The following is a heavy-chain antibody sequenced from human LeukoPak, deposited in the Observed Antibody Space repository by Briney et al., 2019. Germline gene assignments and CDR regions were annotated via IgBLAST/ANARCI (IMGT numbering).Heavy chain of an antibody. V-gene: IGHV4-4*02. D-gene: IGHD3-10*01. CDR2: ISHSGST. Sequence: SETLSLTCAVSGGSISSSNWWTWVRQPPGKGLEWIGEISHSGSTNYNPSLKSRVTISVDNSKNHFSLNLSSVTAADTAVYYCARRYYFGSGTYYDHFDHWGQGTLVTVSS. CDR1: GGSISSSNW. CDR3: ARRYYFGSGTYYDHFDH. J-gene: IGHJ4*02.